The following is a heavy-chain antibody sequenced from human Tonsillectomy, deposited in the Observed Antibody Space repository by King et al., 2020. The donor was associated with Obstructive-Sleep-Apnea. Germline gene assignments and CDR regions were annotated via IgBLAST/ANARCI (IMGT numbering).Heavy chain of an antibody. J-gene: IGHJ4*02. CDR3: ARDSVYYYDRKGFDY. Sequence: VQLVESGGGLVQPGGSLRLSCAASGFTFTSYWMHWVRHAPGKGLVWVSRINSDGSSTNYADSVKGRFTISRDNAKNTLYLQMDSLRAEDTAVYFCARDSVYYYDRKGFDYWGQGTLVTVSS. D-gene: IGHD3-22*01. V-gene: IGHV3-74*01. CDR2: INSDGSST. CDR1: GFTFTSYW.